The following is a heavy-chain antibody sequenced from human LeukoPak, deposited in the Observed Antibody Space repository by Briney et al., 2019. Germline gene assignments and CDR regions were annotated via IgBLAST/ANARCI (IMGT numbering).Heavy chain of an antibody. D-gene: IGHD6-13*01. J-gene: IGHJ5*02. CDR1: GYSISSGYF. CDR3: ARGYFSSWYTNWFDP. CDR2: IYHSGST. Sequence: SETLSLTCTVSGYSISSGYFWGWIRQPPGKGLECIGTIYHSGSTYYNPSLKSRVTISVDTSKNQFSLNLSSVAAADTAVYYCARGYFSSWYTNWFDPWGQGTLVTVSS. V-gene: IGHV4-38-2*02.